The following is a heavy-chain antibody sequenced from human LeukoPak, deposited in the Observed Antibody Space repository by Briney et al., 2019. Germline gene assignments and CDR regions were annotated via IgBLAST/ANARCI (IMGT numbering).Heavy chain of an antibody. CDR2: ISSGGRYI. CDR1: GFTFSTYS. J-gene: IGHJ6*02. CDR3: AKWGQYCSSTSCQDYYYYYGMDV. V-gene: IGHV3-21*01. Sequence: GGSLRLSCAASGFTFSTYSMNWVRQAPGKGLEWVSSISSGGRYIYYADSVKGRFTISRDNSKNTLYLQMNSLRAEDTAVYYCAKWGQYCSSTSCQDYYYYYGMDVWGQGTTVTVSS. D-gene: IGHD2-2*01.